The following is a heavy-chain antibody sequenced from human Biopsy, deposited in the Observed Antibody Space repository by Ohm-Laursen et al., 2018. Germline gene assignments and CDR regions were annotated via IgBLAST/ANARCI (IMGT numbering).Heavy chain of an antibody. CDR3: GNEVYGRDY. D-gene: IGHD4-17*01. Sequence: TLSLTCVVFGRTFSDYRWNWIRQPPGKGLEWIGQINQSGSTNYNPSLKSRVTISADASKYEFSLRLTSVTAADTAVYFCGNEVYGRDYWGLGARVTVSS. CDR2: INQSGST. J-gene: IGHJ4*02. CDR1: GRTFSDYR. V-gene: IGHV4-34*08.